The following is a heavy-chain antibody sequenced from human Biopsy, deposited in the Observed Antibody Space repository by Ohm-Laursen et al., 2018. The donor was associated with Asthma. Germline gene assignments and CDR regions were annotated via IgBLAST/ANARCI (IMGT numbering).Heavy chain of an antibody. CDR1: GYTFNSAG. CDR2: ISVYSGNT. Sequence: ASVKVSCKASGYTFNSAGITWVRQAPGQGLVWMGWISVYSGNTKVAQKLQDRVTMITDTSTSTAYMELRSLRSDDTAVYFCARAVDYSHYYGIDVWGQGTTVTVS. CDR3: ARAVDYSHYYGIDV. D-gene: IGHD3-10*01. V-gene: IGHV1-18*01. J-gene: IGHJ6*02.